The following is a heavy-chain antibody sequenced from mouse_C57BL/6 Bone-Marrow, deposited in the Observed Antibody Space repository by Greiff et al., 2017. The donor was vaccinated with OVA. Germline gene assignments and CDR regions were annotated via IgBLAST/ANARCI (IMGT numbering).Heavy chain of an antibody. Sequence: QVQLQQSGAELVKPGASVKLSCKASGYTFTSYWMQWVKQRPGPGLEWIGEIDPSDSYTTYNQKFKGKATLTVDTSSSTAYMQLSSLTSEDSAVYYCAREGVLLLRPGFDYWGQGTTLTVSS. V-gene: IGHV1-50*01. J-gene: IGHJ2*01. CDR1: GYTFTSYW. CDR2: IDPSDSYT. D-gene: IGHD1-1*01. CDR3: AREGVLLLRPGFDY.